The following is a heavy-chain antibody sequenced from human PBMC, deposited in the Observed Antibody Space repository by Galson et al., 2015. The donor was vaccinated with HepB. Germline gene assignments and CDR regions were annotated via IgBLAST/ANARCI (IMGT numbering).Heavy chain of an antibody. CDR1: GGSFSAYY. D-gene: IGHD4-23*01. CDR2: INRGGSS. CDR3: VSPMVTPGRFDI. J-gene: IGHJ3*02. Sequence: ETLSLTCAVYGGSFSAYYWSWLRQPPGKGLEWIGEINRGGSSNHNPSLKSRVTISVDTSKNQFSLKMNSMTAADTAVYYCVSPMVTPGRFDIWGQGTMVTVSS. V-gene: IGHV4-34*01.